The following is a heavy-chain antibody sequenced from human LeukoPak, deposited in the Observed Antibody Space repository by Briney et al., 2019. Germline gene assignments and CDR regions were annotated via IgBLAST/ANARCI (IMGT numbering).Heavy chain of an antibody. V-gene: IGHV5-51*01. CDR2: IYPGDSDT. J-gene: IGHJ3*01. CDR1: GYRFTSYW. Sequence: GESLEISLKGSGYRFTSYWIGWVRPMPGKGLEWMGIIYPGDSDTRYSPSFQGQVTISADKSLSTAYLQWSSLKASGHAMICRARRGGDGYDTCGYYSAFNLGGEGTMLPLSS. D-gene: IGHD3-22*01. CDR3: ARRGGDGYDTCGYYSAFNL.